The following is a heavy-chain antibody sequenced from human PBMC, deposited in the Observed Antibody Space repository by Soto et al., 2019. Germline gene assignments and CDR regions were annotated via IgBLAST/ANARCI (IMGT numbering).Heavy chain of an antibody. Sequence: GASVKVSCKASGYTFTSYGISWVRQAPGQGLEWMGWISAYNGNTNYAQKLQGRVTMTTDTSTSTAYMELRSLRSDDTAVYYCARDMRDYGDYIDAFDIWGQGTMVTVSS. CDR2: ISAYNGNT. J-gene: IGHJ3*02. CDR1: GYTFTSYG. CDR3: ARDMRDYGDYIDAFDI. V-gene: IGHV1-18*01. D-gene: IGHD4-17*01.